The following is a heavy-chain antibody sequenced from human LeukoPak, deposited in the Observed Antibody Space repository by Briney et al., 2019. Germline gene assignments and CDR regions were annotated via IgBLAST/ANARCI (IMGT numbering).Heavy chain of an antibody. CDR3: ATGVAGGNWFDP. D-gene: IGHD6-19*01. CDR1: GYTLTELS. Sequence: ASVKLSCKVSGYTLTELSMHWVRQAPGKGLEWMGGFDPEDGETIYAQKFQGRVTMTEDTSTDTAYMELSSLRSEDTAVYYCATGVAGGNWFDPWGQGTLVTVSS. CDR2: FDPEDGET. J-gene: IGHJ5*02. V-gene: IGHV1-24*01.